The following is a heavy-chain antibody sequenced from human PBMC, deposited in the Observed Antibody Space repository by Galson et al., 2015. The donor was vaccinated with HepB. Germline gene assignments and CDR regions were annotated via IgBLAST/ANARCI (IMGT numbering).Heavy chain of an antibody. CDR2: ISSNGGTT. J-gene: IGHJ4*02. D-gene: IGHD5-12*01. CDR1: GLTFSSYA. Sequence: SLRLSCAASGLTFSSYAMHWVRPAPGRGLEYVSAISSNGGTTYYADSVRGRFTISRDNSKNTLSLQMSSLRADDTAVYYCVKGGREYRGYAFDFWGQGTLVTVSS. CDR3: VKGGREYRGYAFDF. V-gene: IGHV3-64D*06.